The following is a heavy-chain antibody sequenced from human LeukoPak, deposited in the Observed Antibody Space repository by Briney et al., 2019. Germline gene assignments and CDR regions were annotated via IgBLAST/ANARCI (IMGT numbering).Heavy chain of an antibody. CDR2: ISAYNGNT. D-gene: IGHD6-13*01. J-gene: IGHJ4*02. CDR3: ARDLSRGVAAAGTSRRFDY. Sequence: GASVKVSCKASGYTFTSYGISWVRQAPGQGLEWMGWISAYNGNTNYAQKLQGRVTMTTDTPTSTAYMELRSLRSDDTAVYYCARDLSRGVAAAGTSRRFDYWGQGTLVTVSS. CDR1: GYTFTSYG. V-gene: IGHV1-18*04.